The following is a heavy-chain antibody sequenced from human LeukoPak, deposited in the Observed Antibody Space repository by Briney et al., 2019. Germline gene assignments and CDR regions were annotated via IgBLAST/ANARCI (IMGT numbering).Heavy chain of an antibody. D-gene: IGHD6-19*01. J-gene: IGHJ3*02. CDR2: ISSSSSYI. V-gene: IGHV3-21*01. CDR3: ARSENFIAVVDTFDI. CDR1: GFTFSSYG. Sequence: PGGSLRLSCAASGFTFSSYGMNWVRQAPGKGLEWVSSISSSSSYIYYADSVKGRFTISRDNAKNSLYLQMNSLRAEDTAVYYCARSENFIAVVDTFDIWGQGTMVTVSS.